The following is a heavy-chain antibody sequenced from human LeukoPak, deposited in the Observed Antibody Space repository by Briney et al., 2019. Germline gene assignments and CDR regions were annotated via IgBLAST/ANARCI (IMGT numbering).Heavy chain of an antibody. V-gene: IGHV3-23*01. J-gene: IGHJ4*02. CDR2: ISGSGGST. CDR1: GFTFSSYA. Sequence: AGGSLRLSCAASGFTFSSYAMSWVRQAPGKGLEWVSTISGSGGSTYYADSVKGRFTISRDNSRDTVYLQMNSLRAEDTAVYYCARVSANYFDYWGQGTLVTVSS. D-gene: IGHD2-8*01. CDR3: ARVSANYFDY.